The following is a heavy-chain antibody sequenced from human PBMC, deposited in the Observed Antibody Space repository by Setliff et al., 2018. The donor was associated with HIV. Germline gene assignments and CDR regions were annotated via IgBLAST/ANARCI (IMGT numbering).Heavy chain of an antibody. D-gene: IGHD3-3*02. V-gene: IGHV3-7*03. CDR2: IKEDGSDK. CDR1: GFTLSSYW. Sequence: PGGSLRLSCAASGFTLSSYWMSWVRQAPGKGLEWVANIKEDGSDKYYVDSVKGRFIISRDNAKNSLFLQMNSLRVEDTAVYYCARDETPFAFSIHWGQGTLVTVSS. CDR3: ARDETPFAFSIH. J-gene: IGHJ4*02.